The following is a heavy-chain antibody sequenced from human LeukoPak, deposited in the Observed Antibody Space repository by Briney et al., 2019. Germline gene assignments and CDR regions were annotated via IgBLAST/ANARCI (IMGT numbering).Heavy chain of an antibody. CDR1: GGSFSGYY. Sequence: PSETLSLTCAVYGGSFSGYYWSWIRQPPGKGLEWIGEINHSGSTNYNPSLKSRVTISVDTSKNQFSLQLNSVTPEDTAVYYCAGDTGVRPRVAHFDYWGQGTLVTVSS. D-gene: IGHD1-14*01. V-gene: IGHV4-34*01. CDR3: AGDTGVRPRVAHFDY. CDR2: INHSGST. J-gene: IGHJ4*02.